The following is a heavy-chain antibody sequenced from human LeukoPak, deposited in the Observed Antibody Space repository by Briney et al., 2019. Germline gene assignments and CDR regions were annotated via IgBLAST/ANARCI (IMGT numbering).Heavy chain of an antibody. CDR3: ARDRSYDFWSDHDAFDI. CDR2: ISSSSSTI. CDR1: GFIFSNYN. J-gene: IGHJ3*02. D-gene: IGHD3-3*01. V-gene: IGHV3-48*01. Sequence: GGSLRLSCAASGFIFSNYNMNWVRQAPGKGLEWVSYISSSSSTIYYADSVKGRFTISRNNAKNSLYLQMNSLRAEDTAVYYCARDRSYDFWSDHDAFDIWGQGTMVTVSS.